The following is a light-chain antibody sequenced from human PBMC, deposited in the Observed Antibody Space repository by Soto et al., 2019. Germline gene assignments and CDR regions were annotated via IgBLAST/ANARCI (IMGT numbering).Light chain of an antibody. V-gene: IGKV1-17*01. Sequence: DIQMTQSPSSLSASVGDGVTITCRASQGIRNDLSWYQQKPGKAPKRLVYVASTLQTGVPSRFRGSGSGTEFTLTISSLQPEDFETYYCLQNNSYPRTLGQGTKVDIK. CDR1: QGIRND. J-gene: IGKJ1*01. CDR3: LQNNSYPRT. CDR2: VAS.